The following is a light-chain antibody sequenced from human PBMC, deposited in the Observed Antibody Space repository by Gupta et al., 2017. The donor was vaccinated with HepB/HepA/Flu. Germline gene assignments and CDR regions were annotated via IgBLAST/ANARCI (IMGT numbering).Light chain of an antibody. CDR2: QDS. Sequence: SNELTQTPPTSAPPRATPSIPCSGDKVGYKYACWYQQKPGQSPVLVIYQDSKRPSGIPERFSGSNSGNTATLTISGTQARDEADYYCRAWDSSTYVVFGGGTKLTVL. CDR3: RAWDSSTYVV. CDR1: KVGYKY. J-gene: IGLJ2*01. V-gene: IGLV3-1*01.